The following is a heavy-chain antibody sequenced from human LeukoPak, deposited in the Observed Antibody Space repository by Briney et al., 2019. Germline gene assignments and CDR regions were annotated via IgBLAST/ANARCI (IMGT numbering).Heavy chain of an antibody. CDR2: IKKDGSEK. D-gene: IGHD3-10*01. CDR1: GFTFSTYW. Sequence: GGSLRLSCAVSGFTFSTYWMSWVRQAPGKGLEWVANIKKDGSEKRYVDSVKGRFTISRDNAMNSLYLQMNSLRAEDTAVYYCAREIPRGAINLDYWGQGTLVTVSS. J-gene: IGHJ4*02. CDR3: AREIPRGAINLDY. V-gene: IGHV3-7*01.